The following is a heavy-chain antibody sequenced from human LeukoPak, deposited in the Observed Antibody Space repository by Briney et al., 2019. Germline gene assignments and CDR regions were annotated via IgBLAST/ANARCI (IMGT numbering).Heavy chain of an antibody. D-gene: IGHD6-13*01. CDR2: ISGGSIYI. J-gene: IGHJ6*03. CDR3: ASDKTAQLDNYYYYMDV. V-gene: IGHV3-21*06. CDR1: GFTFSSST. Sequence: PGGSLRLSCAASGFTFSSSTMNWVRQAPGRGLEWVSSISGGSIYIYYADSVKGRFTISRDNGKNSLYLQMNSLRAEDTAVYYCASDKTAQLDNYYYYMDVWGKGTTVTISS.